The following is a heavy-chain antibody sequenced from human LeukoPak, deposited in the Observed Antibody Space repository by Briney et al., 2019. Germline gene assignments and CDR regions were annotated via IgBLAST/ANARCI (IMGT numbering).Heavy chain of an antibody. CDR2: IYYSVST. CDR1: GGSISSSSYY. V-gene: IGHV4-39*01. Sequence: PETLSLTCTVSGGSISSSSYYWGWIRHPPGKGLEWIGSIYYSVSTYYNPSLKSRVPISVDTSKNQFSLKLSSVTAADTAVYYCARYDYYGSGGTFDYWGQGTLVTVSS. J-gene: IGHJ4*02. CDR3: ARYDYYGSGGTFDY. D-gene: IGHD3-10*01.